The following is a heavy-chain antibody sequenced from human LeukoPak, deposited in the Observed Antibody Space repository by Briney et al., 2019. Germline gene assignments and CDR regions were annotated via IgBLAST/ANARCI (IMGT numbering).Heavy chain of an antibody. CDR1: GFTFDDYT. V-gene: IGHV3-43*01. D-gene: IGHD4-11*01. Sequence: GGSLRLSCAASGFTFDDYTMHWVRQPPGKGLEWVSLINWDGDITEYADSVKGRFTISRDNAKNSLYLEMNSLRAEDMAVYYCAREPDSSSEDDVFDIWGQGTMVTVSS. CDR2: INWDGDIT. CDR3: AREPDSSSEDDVFDI. J-gene: IGHJ3*02.